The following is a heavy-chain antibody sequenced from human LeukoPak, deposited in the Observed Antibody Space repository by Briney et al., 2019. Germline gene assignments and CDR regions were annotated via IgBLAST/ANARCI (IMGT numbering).Heavy chain of an antibody. Sequence: GGSLRLSCAASGFTFSSYAMSWVRQAPGKGLEWVTNIKQNGSEKYYVDSVKGRFTISRDNAKNSLYLQMNSLRAEDTAVYYCARVRVVVACFDYWGQGTLVTVSS. J-gene: IGHJ4*02. CDR3: ARVRVVVACFDY. CDR2: IKQNGSEK. V-gene: IGHV3-7*01. CDR1: GFTFSSYA. D-gene: IGHD2-15*01.